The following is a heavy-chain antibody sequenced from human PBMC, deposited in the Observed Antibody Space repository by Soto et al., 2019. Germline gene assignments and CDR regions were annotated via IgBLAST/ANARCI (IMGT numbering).Heavy chain of an antibody. J-gene: IGHJ4*02. V-gene: IGHV1-18*01. CDR1: GYTFTSFG. CDR3: ARDSGNPYNWAYFFDY. CDR2: ISAYNGNT. D-gene: IGHD1-20*01. Sequence: QGQLVQSGAEVKKPGASVKVSCKASGYTFTSFGISWVRQAPGQGLEWMGWISAYNGNTNYAQKVQGRVTMTTDTPTCTAHMEPSSVTSADTAVYYFARDSGNPYNWAYFFDYWGQGTLVTVSS.